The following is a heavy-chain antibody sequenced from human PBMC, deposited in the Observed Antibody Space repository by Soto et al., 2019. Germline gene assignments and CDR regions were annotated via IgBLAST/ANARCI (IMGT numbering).Heavy chain of an antibody. V-gene: IGHV1-69*13. CDR3: ARHVPAAGYYYGMDV. D-gene: IGHD2-2*01. CDR1: GGTFSIYA. J-gene: IGHJ6*02. CDR2: IIPIFGTA. Sequence: SVKVSCMASGGTFSIYAIIWVRQAPGQGLEWMGGIIPIFGTADYAQKFQGRVTINADESTSTAYMELSSLRSEDTAVYYCARHVPAAGYYYGMDVWGQGTTVTVS.